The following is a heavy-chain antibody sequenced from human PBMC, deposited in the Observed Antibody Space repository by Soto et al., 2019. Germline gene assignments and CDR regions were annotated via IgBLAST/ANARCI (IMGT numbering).Heavy chain of an antibody. CDR1: GGSITSDYW. Sequence: QVQLQESGPGLVNPSGTLSLTCAVSGGSITSDYWWTWIRQPPGKGLEWVGEMFEDGRTPCSPSLKSRVTISMDKSNNHFSLRLSSVIAADTAVYYCARRVIRSSGGGFDVWGQGTMVTVSS. CDR2: MFEDGRT. CDR3: ARRVIRSSGGGFDV. V-gene: IGHV4-4*02. D-gene: IGHD3-16*01. J-gene: IGHJ3*01.